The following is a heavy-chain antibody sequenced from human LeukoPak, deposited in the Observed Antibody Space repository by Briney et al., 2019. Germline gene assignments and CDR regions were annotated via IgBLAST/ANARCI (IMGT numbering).Heavy chain of an antibody. CDR3: AREGREDNWFDP. V-gene: IGHV3-21*01. J-gene: IGHJ5*02. CDR1: GFTFSSYS. CDR2: ISSSSSYI. Sequence: GGSLRLSCAASGFTFSSYSMNWVRQAPGKGLEWVSSISSSSSYIYYADSVKGRFTISRDNAKNSLYLQMNSLRAEDTAVYYCAREGREDNWFDPWGQGTLVTVSS.